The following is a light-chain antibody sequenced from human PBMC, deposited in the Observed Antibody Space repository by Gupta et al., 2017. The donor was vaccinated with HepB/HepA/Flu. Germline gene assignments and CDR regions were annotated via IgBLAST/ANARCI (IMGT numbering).Light chain of an antibody. CDR2: EAS. Sequence: EIVLTQSPATLHLSPGERATLSCRASQTVSTFLAWYQQKPGQTPRLLIYEASKRATGVPVRFSCSGSGTKFNLTISSLGSEDFAVYYCQEHSSWPPCNFGQGTKVEI. CDR1: QTVSTF. J-gene: IGKJ2*02. CDR3: QEHSSWPPCN. V-gene: IGKV3-11*01.